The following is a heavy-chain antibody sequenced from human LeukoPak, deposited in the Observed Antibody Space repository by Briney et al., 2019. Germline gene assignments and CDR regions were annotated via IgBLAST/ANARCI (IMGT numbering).Heavy chain of an antibody. D-gene: IGHD6-13*01. V-gene: IGHV3-30-3*01. CDR3: ARDRSIAAAGYYYYGMDV. CDR1: GFTFSSYA. CDR2: ISYDGSNK. Sequence: GGSLRLSCAASGFTFSSYAMHWVRQAPGKGLEWVAVISYDGSNKYYADSVKGRFTISRDNSKNTLYLQTNSLRAEDTAVYYCARDRSIAAAGYYYYGMDVWGQGTTVTVSS. J-gene: IGHJ6*02.